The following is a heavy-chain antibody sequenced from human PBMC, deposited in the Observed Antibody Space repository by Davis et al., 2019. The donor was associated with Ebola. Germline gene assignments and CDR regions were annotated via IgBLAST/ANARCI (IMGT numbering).Heavy chain of an antibody. Sequence: MPSETLSLTCAVSGGSISSGGYSWSWIRQPPGKGLEWIGYIYHSGSTYYNPSLKSRVTISVDTSKNQFSLKLSSVTAADTAVYYCASPKYCSSTSCRDYWGQGTLVTVSS. V-gene: IGHV4-30-2*01. J-gene: IGHJ4*02. CDR1: GGSISSGGYS. CDR2: IYHSGST. CDR3: ASPKYCSSTSCRDY. D-gene: IGHD2-2*01.